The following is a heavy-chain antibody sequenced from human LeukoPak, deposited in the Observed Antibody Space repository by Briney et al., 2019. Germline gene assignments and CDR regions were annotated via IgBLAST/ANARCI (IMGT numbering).Heavy chain of an antibody. D-gene: IGHD1-14*01. J-gene: IGHJ2*01. V-gene: IGHV4-4*07. CDR3: ARDQAFASKSRSEYFDL. Sequence: PSETLSLTCTVSGGSISSYYWSWIRQPAGKGLEWIGRIYTSGSTNYNPSLKSRVTMSVDTPKNQFSLKLSSVTAAETAVYYCARDQAFASKSRSEYFDLWGRGTLVTVSS. CDR1: GGSISSYY. CDR2: IYTSGST.